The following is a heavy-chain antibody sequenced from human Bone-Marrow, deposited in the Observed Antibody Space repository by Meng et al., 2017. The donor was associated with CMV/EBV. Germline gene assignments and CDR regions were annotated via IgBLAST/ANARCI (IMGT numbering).Heavy chain of an antibody. Sequence: ASVKVSCKASGYTFTSYYMHWVRQAPGQGLEWMGIINPSGGSTSYAQKFRGRVTMTRDTSISTAYMELSRLRSDDTAVYYCARGMRRAARFTGWFDPWGQGPLVTVSS. CDR3: ARGMRRAARFTGWFDP. CDR2: INPSGGST. CDR1: GYTFTSYY. V-gene: IGHV1-46*01. J-gene: IGHJ5*02. D-gene: IGHD6-6*01.